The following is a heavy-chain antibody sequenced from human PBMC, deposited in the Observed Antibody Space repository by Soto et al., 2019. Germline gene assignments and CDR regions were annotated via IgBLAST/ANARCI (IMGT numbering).Heavy chain of an antibody. CDR3: ARGRVGTNPGLFDY. D-gene: IGHD1-26*01. J-gene: IGHJ4*02. V-gene: IGHV3-53*01. CDR2: IYSDNRT. CDR1: GFTVSSNY. Sequence: PWGSLRLSCVAPGFTVSSNYMSWVRQASGKGLECVSSIYSDNRTKYADSVKGRFTISRDNSKNTLYLQMNSLRVEDTAVYYCARGRVGTNPGLFDYWGQGTLVTVSS.